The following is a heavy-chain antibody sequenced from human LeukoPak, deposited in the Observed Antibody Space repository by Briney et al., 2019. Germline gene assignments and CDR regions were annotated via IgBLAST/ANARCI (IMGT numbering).Heavy chain of an antibody. CDR3: ARAFLPGSQWEMATIIAGY. CDR2: ISDDGSKI. CDR1: GSTFSTDA. D-gene: IGHD5-24*01. Sequence: GRSLRLSCAASGSTFSTDAMHWVRQAPGKGLEWVAVISDDGSKIYYADSVKGRFTISRDNSKNTLYLQINSLRHDDTAVYYCARAFLPGSQWEMATIIAGYWGQGTLVTVSS. J-gene: IGHJ4*02. V-gene: IGHV3-30*04.